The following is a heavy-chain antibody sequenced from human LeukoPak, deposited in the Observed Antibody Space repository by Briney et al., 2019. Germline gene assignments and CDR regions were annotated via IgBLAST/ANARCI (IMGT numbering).Heavy chain of an antibody. CDR3: AFSSRGGGYFDY. CDR2: ISAYNGNT. CDR1: GYTFTSYY. J-gene: IGHJ4*02. V-gene: IGHV1-8*02. Sequence: ASVKVSCKASGYTFTSYYMHWVRQAPGQGLGWMGWISAYNGNTNYAQKFQGRVTMTRNTSISTAYMELSSLRSEDTAVYYCAFSSRGGGYFDYWGQGTLVTVSS. D-gene: IGHD3-10*01.